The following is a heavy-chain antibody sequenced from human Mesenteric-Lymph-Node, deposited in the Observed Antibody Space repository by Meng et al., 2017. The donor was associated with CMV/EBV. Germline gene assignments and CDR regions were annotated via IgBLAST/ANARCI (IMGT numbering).Heavy chain of an antibody. CDR2: INHRGST. CDR3: ARVLGIAAAGRYYFDY. CDR1: GGSFSGYY. D-gene: IGHD6-13*01. J-gene: IGHJ4*02. V-gene: IGHV4-34*01. Sequence: SETLSLTCAVYGGSFSGYYWSWIRQPPGKGLEWIGEINHRGSTNYNPSLKSRVTISVDTSKNQFSLKLSSVTAADTAVYYCARVLGIAAAGRYYFDYWGQGTLVTVSS.